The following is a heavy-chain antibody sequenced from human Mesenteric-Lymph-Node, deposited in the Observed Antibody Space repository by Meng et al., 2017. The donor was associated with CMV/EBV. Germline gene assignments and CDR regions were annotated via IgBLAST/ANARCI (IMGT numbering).Heavy chain of an antibody. CDR3: AKDSAALPYYDILPGYVVGGEDH. D-gene: IGHD3-9*01. CDR2: ISRSANTM. Sequence: MSRIRLAPVERLERVSYISRSANTMYYGGSVKGRFTISRDNSKDILYLQMNRLTTEDTAVYYCAKDSAALPYYDILPGYVVGGEDHWGQGTLVTVSS. V-gene: IGHV3-11*04. J-gene: IGHJ4*02.